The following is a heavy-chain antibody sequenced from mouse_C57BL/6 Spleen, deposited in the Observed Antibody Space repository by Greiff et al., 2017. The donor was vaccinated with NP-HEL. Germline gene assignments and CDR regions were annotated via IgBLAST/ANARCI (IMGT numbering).Heavy chain of an antibody. CDR3: ARGEGYDGGAYYAMDY. V-gene: IGHV1-69*01. CDR1: GYTFTSYW. CDR2: IDPSDSYT. J-gene: IGHJ4*01. D-gene: IGHD2-2*01. Sequence: QVQLQQPGAELVMPGASVKLSCKASGYTFTSYWMHWVKQRPGQGLEWIGEIDPSDSYTNYNQKFKGKSTLTVDKSSSTAYMQLSSLTSEDSAVYYCARGEGYDGGAYYAMDYWGQGTSVTVSS.